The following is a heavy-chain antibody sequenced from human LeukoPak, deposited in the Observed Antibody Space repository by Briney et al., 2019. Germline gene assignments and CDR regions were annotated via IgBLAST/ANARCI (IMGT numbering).Heavy chain of an antibody. D-gene: IGHD5-24*01. V-gene: IGHV3-30-3*01. CDR1: GFTFSSYA. CDR2: ISYDGSNK. Sequence: GRSLRLSCAASGFTFSSYAMHWVRQAPGKGLEWVAVISYDGSNKYYADSVKGRFTISRDNSKNTLYLQMNSLRAEDTAVYYCARGLDGYNFFDYWGQGTLVTVSS. CDR3: ARGLDGYNFFDY. J-gene: IGHJ4*02.